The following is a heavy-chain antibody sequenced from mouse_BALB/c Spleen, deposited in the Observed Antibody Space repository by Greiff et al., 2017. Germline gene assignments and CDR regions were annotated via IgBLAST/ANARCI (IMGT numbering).Heavy chain of an antibody. CDR2: INPSNGRT. Sequence: QVQLQQPGAELVKPGASVKLSCKASGYTFTSYWMHWVKQRPGQGLEWIGEINPSNGRTNYNEKFKSKATLTVDKSSSTAYMQLSSLTSEDSAVYYCARLRRGDYWGEGTTLTVSS. CDR3: ARLRRGDY. CDR1: GYTFTSYW. V-gene: IGHV1S81*02. J-gene: IGHJ2*01.